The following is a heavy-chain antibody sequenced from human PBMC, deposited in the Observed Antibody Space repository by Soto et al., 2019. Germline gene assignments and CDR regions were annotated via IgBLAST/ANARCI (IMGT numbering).Heavy chain of an antibody. CDR3: ARQGTYYDFWSSYLRDEGSGFDP. D-gene: IGHD3-3*01. CDR1: GGSISSSSYY. J-gene: IGHJ5*02. CDR2: IYYSGST. Sequence: SETLSLTCTVSGGSISSSSYYWGWIRQPPGKGLEWIGSIYYSGSTYYNPSLKSRVTISVDTSKNQFSLKLSSVTAADTAVYYCARQGTYYDFWSSYLRDEGSGFDPWGQGTLVT. V-gene: IGHV4-39*01.